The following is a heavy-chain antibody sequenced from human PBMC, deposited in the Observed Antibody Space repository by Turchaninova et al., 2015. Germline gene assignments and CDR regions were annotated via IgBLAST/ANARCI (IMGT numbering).Heavy chain of an antibody. D-gene: IGHD5-18*01. Sequence: VQLLESGGGLVQPGGSLRLSCAASGFTFSRAAMSWVRKAPGKGVGWVATVSGDFRSTDYADSVRGRFTISRDNSRNTLYLQMNSLRAGDTAVYYCARSVGPGMANNWFDPWGQGTLVTVSS. CDR2: VSGDFRST. CDR1: GFTFSRAA. V-gene: IGHV3-23*01. J-gene: IGHJ5*02. CDR3: ARSVGPGMANNWFDP.